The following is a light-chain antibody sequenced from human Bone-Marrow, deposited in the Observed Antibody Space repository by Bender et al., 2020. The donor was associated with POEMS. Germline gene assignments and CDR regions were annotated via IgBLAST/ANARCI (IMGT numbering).Light chain of an antibody. CDR1: NSGIGRHNL. J-gene: IGLJ1*01. CDR2: DFT. CDR3: SSYTSSGTRV. V-gene: IGLV2-14*02. Sequence: QSALTQPASVSGSPGQSITISCTGTNSGIGRHNLVSWYQQYPGKAPKLLIFDFTERPSGISDRFSGSRSGNTASLTISGLQAKDEADYYCSSYTSSGTRVFGSGTKVTVL.